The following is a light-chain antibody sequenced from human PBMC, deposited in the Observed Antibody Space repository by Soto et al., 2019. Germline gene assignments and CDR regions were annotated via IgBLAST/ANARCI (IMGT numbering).Light chain of an antibody. CDR2: AAS. V-gene: IGKV1-12*01. CDR1: QRISRW. J-gene: IGKJ1*01. Sequence: DIQMTQFPSSVSASVGDRITITCRASQRISRWLAWYQQKPGRAPKLLIYAASNLQSGVPSRFSGSGSGTDFTLTITSLQAEDFAVYYCQQYGSSGTFGQGTKVDIK. CDR3: QQYGSSGT.